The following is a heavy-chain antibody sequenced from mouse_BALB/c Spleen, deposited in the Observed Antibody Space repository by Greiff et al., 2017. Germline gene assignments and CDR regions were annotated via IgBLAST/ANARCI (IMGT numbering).Heavy chain of an antibody. CDR1: GYTFTDYN. CDR2: INPYNGGT. V-gene: IGHV1-18*01. J-gene: IGHJ3*01. Sequence: EVQLQQSGPELVKPGASVKIPCKASGYTFTDYNMDWVKQSHGKSLEWIGDINPYNGGTNYNQKFKGKATLTVDKSSSTAYMELRSLTSEDTAVYYCARSTAWFAYWGQGTLVTVSA. CDR3: ARSTAWFAY.